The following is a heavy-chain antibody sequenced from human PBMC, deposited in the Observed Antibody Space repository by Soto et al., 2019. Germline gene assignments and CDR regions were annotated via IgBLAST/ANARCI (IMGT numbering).Heavy chain of an antibody. V-gene: IGHV4-31*02. CDR2: IFNSGTT. Sequence: WTWIRQPPGKGLEWMGYIFNSGTTFYNPSLTSRLSISMDTSGNHFSLELSSVTAADTAVYYCALALGPTTGLDYWGQGTLVTVSS. D-gene: IGHD1-26*01. J-gene: IGHJ4*02. CDR3: ALALGPTTGLDY.